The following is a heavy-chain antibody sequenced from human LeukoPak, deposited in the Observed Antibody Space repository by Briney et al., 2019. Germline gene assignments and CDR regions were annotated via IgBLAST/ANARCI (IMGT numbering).Heavy chain of an antibody. CDR1: GGVIRSYY. Sequence: SETLSLTCTVSGGVIRSYYWSWIRQPPGKGLEWIGYIYYNGSTNYNPSLKSRVTISLDTSKNQFSLKLSSVTAADTAVYYCARGVVAAAGRTFDFWGQGTLVTVSS. CDR2: IYYNGST. D-gene: IGHD6-13*01. V-gene: IGHV4-59*01. CDR3: ARGVVAAAGRTFDF. J-gene: IGHJ4*02.